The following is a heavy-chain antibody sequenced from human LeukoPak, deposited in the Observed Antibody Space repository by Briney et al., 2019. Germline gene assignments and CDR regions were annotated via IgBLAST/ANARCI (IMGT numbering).Heavy chain of an antibody. CDR1: GYTFTGFF. CDR3: ARMDLDGGDSIGFDS. Sequence: ASVKVSCKASGYTFTGFFMHWVRQAPGQGLEWMGWINPNIGDAYYAQKFQGRVTMTRDRTINTAYMELSRLTSDDTAVYYCARMDLDGGDSIGFDSWGQGTLVTVSS. D-gene: IGHD2-21*02. CDR2: INPNIGDA. J-gene: IGHJ5*01. V-gene: IGHV1-2*02.